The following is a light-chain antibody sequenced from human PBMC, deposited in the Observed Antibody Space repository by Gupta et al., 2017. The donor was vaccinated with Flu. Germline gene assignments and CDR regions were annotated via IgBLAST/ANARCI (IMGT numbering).Light chain of an antibody. CDR2: SGS. CDR3: QQFLTPFN. J-gene: IGKJ5*01. CDR1: QSLLHSSGYYF. Sequence: PVTRGEPAYISCSSSQSLLHSSGYYFFDWFQQQPGQSPQLMVYSGSKRACGASGMFSGSGSSKYFILNSSRVEDEYAGFYYHQQFLTPFNFGQGTRLEIK. V-gene: IGKV2-28*01.